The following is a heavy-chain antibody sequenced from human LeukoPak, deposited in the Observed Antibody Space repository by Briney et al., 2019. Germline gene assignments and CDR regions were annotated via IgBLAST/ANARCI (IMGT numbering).Heavy chain of an antibody. CDR3: AKALQGYSGSYTLDY. CDR2: ISYDGSNK. V-gene: IGHV3-30*18. D-gene: IGHD1-26*01. CDR1: GFTFSTYA. J-gene: IGHJ4*02. Sequence: GGSLRLSCAASGFTFSTYAIHWGRQAPGKGLEWVTVISYDGSNKYYADSVKGRFTISRDNSKNTLYLQMNSLSAEDTAVYYCAKALQGYSGSYTLDYWGQGILVTVSS.